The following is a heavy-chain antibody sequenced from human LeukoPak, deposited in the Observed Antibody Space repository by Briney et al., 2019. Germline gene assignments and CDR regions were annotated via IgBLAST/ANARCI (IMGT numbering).Heavy chain of an antibody. CDR2: IKQDGSEK. CDR1: GFTFSSYW. Sequence: GGSLRLSCAASGFTFSSYWMSWVRQAPGKGLEWVANIKQDGSEKYYVDSAKGRFTISRDNAKNSLYLQMNSLRAEDTAVYYCAREGNDYGLSDWFDPWGQGTLVTVSS. CDR3: AREGNDYGLSDWFDP. J-gene: IGHJ5*02. V-gene: IGHV3-7*01. D-gene: IGHD4/OR15-4a*01.